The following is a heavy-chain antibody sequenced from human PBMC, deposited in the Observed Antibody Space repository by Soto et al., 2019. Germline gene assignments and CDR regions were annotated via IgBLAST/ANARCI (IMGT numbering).Heavy chain of an antibody. D-gene: IGHD3-3*01. CDR1: GGSISSYY. V-gene: IGHV4-59*01. CDR2: IYYSGST. Sequence: QVQLQESGPGLVKPSETLSLTCTVSGGSISSYYWSWIRQPPGKGLEWIGYIYYSGSTNYNPSLNSRVPRSVGTSKKRFSLKLSSVTAADTAVYYCARVPVLRWGMDVWGQGTTVTVSS. CDR3: ARVPVLRWGMDV. J-gene: IGHJ6*02.